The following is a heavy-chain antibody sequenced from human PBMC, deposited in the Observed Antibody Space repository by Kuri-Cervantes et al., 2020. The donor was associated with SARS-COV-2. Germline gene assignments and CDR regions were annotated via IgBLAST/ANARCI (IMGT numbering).Heavy chain of an antibody. CDR1: GGSISSYY. J-gene: IGHJ6*03. Sequence: GSLRLSCTVSGGSISSYYWSWIRQPPGKGLEWIGYIYYSGSTNYNPSLKSRVTISVDTSKNQFSLKLSSVTAADTAVYYCARAQYSSSWSGGYYYYMDVWGKGTTVTVSS. V-gene: IGHV4-59*01. D-gene: IGHD6-13*01. CDR2: IYYSGST. CDR3: ARAQYSSSWSGGYYYYMDV.